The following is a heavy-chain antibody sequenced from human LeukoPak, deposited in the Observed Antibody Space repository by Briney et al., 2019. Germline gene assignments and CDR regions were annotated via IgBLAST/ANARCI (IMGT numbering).Heavy chain of an antibody. V-gene: IGHV4-59*01. D-gene: IGHD4-23*01. CDR1: GGSISSYY. Sequence: SETLSLTCTVSGGSISSYYWSWIRQPPGKGLEWIGYIYYSGSTNYNPSLKSRVTISVDTSKNQFSLRLTSVTAADTAVYYCARAADYGGNSGFDYRGQGTLVTVSS. J-gene: IGHJ4*02. CDR2: IYYSGST. CDR3: ARAADYGGNSGFDY.